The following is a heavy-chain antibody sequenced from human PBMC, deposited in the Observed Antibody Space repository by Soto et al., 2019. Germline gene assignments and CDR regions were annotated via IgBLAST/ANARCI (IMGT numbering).Heavy chain of an antibody. Sequence: PGGSLRLSCAASGFTFSSYLMSWVRQAPGKGLEWVANIKQDGSEKYYVDSVKGRFTISRDNAKNSLYLQMNSLRAEDTAVYYCARHSSSWTGYYFDYWGQGTLVTVSS. D-gene: IGHD6-13*01. V-gene: IGHV3-7*01. CDR1: GFTFSSYL. CDR2: IKQDGSEK. CDR3: ARHSSSWTGYYFDY. J-gene: IGHJ4*02.